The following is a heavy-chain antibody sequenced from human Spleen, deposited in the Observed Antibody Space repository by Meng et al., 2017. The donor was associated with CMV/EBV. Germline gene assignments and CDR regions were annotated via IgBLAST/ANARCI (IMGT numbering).Heavy chain of an antibody. CDR1: GYTFTGNY. V-gene: IGHV1-2*02. CDR3: ARDNNWGPDY. CDR2: IHPHRGDT. D-gene: IGHD1-1*01. Sequence: ASVKVSCKASGYTFTGNYIHWVRQAPGQGLEWMGWIHPHRGDTNYAQKFQGRVTLTRDTSINTGYMELTRLTSDDTAVYYCARDNNWGPDYWGQGTLVTVSS. J-gene: IGHJ4*02.